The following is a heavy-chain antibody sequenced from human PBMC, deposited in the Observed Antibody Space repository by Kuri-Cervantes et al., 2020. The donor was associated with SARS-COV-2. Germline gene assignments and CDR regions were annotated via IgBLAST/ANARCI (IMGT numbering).Heavy chain of an antibody. V-gene: IGHV3-13*05. CDR2: IGTAGDP. Sequence: ETLSLTCAASGFTFSSYDMHWVRQATGKGLEWVSAIGTAGDPYYPGSVKGRFTISRENAKNSLYLQMNSLRAGDTAVYYCARALGYCSSTSCREYAFDIWGQGTMVTVSS. CDR1: GFTFSSYD. J-gene: IGHJ3*02. D-gene: IGHD2-2*01. CDR3: ARALGYCSSTSCREYAFDI.